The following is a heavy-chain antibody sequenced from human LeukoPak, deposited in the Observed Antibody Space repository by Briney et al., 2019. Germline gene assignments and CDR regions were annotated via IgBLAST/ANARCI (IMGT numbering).Heavy chain of an antibody. CDR2: ISGSGGST. V-gene: IGHV3-23*01. D-gene: IGHD1/OR15-1a*01. CDR3: AKGFLGNIDY. CDR1: GLTVSSNC. Sequence: GGSLRLSCAASGLTVSSNCMSWVRQAPGKGLEWVSAISGSGGSTYYADSVKGRFTISRDNSKNTLYLQMNSLRAEDTAVYYCAKGFLGNIDYWGQGTLVTVSS. J-gene: IGHJ4*02.